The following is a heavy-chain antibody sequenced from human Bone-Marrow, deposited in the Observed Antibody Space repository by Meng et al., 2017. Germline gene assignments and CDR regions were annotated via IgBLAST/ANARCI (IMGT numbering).Heavy chain of an antibody. J-gene: IGHJ4*02. V-gene: IGHV3-21*01. Sequence: GESLKISCAASGFTFSSYSMNWVRQAPGKGLEWVSSISSSSSYIYYADSVKGRFTISRDNAKNSLYLQMNSLRAEDTAVYYCARAGYYYDSSGYYRLGYWGQGTLVTVSS. D-gene: IGHD3-22*01. CDR1: GFTFSSYS. CDR2: ISSSSSYI. CDR3: ARAGYYYDSSGYYRLGY.